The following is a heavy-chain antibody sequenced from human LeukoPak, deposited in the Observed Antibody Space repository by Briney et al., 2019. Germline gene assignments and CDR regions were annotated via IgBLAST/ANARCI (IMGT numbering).Heavy chain of an antibody. J-gene: IGHJ4*02. D-gene: IGHD5-12*01. V-gene: IGHV4-4*07. CDR3: ARDGYSGYDFIGGFDY. CDR2: IYTSGST. Sequence: SETLSLTCTVSGGSISSYYWSWIRQPAGKGLEWIGRIYTSGSTNYNPSLKGRVAMSVDTSKNQFSLKLSSVTAADTAVYYCARDGYSGYDFIGGFDYWGQGTLVTVSS. CDR1: GGSISSYY.